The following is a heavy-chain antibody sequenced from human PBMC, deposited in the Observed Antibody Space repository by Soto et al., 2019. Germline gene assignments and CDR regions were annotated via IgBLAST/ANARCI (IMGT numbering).Heavy chain of an antibody. CDR2: QQPSTGRK. V-gene: IGHV1-8*01. CDR1: GYSFTSLD. J-gene: IGHJ4*02. Sequence: QVQLVQSGAEVRVPGASVKVSCKASGYSFTSLDINWVRQPAGQGLEWMGWQQPSTGRKGYAQKFQGRVTTTRDTSINTAYLELTTITANDTAFYYSARGVSAGVDYWGQGTLVPVSS. CDR3: ARGVSAGVDY. D-gene: IGHD1-26*01.